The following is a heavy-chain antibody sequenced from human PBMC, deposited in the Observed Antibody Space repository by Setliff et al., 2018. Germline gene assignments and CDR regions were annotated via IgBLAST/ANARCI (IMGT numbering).Heavy chain of an antibody. Sequence: SETLSLICTVSGGSISSGSYYWSWIRQPAGKGLEWIGRIYTSGSTNYNPSLKSRVTISVDTSKNQFSLKLSSVTAADTAVYYCARGPVMIVATGYFDYWGQGTLVTVSS. J-gene: IGHJ4*02. CDR1: GGSISSGSYY. V-gene: IGHV4-61*02. D-gene: IGHD3-22*01. CDR2: IYTSGST. CDR3: ARGPVMIVATGYFDY.